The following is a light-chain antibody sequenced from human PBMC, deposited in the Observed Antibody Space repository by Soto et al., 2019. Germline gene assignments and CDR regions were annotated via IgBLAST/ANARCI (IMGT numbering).Light chain of an antibody. Sequence: EIVLTQSPGTLSLSPGERATLSCRASQSVTSSNLAWYQQRPGQAPRLLIHGASIRATGIPGRFSGSGSGTDFTLTISGLEPEDFAVYYCQQYEGSPRTFGQGTKLEIK. CDR1: QSVTSSN. V-gene: IGKV3-20*01. CDR3: QQYEGSPRT. CDR2: GAS. J-gene: IGKJ2*01.